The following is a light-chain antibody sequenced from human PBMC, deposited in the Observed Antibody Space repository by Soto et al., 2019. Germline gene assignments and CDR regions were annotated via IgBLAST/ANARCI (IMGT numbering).Light chain of an antibody. J-gene: IGKJ2*01. CDR1: QSVGSSF. CDR2: GAS. V-gene: IGKV3-20*01. CDR3: QQYGSSPYT. Sequence: EIVLTQSPGTLSLSPGERATLSCRASQSVGSSFLAWYQQKPGQAPRLLIYGASSRATAIPDRFSGRGSGTDFTLTISRLEPEDFAVYYCQQYGSSPYTFGQGTTLEIK.